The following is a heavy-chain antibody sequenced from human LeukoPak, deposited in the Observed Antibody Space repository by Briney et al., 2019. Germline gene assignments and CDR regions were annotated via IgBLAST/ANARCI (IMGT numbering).Heavy chain of an antibody. CDR3: AKEHYGDYVLPSMDV. V-gene: IGHV3-23*01. Sequence: GGSVRLSCAASGFTFSSYAMNWVRQAPGKGLEWVSAISASGGSTYYADSVKGRFTISRDNSKNTLYLQMNSLRAEDTAVYYCAKEHYGDYVLPSMDVWGQGTPCTVSS. J-gene: IGHJ6*02. CDR1: GFTFSSYA. D-gene: IGHD4-17*01. CDR2: ISASGGST.